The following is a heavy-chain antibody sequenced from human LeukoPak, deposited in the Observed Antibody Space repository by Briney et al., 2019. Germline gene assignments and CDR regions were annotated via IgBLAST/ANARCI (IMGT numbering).Heavy chain of an antibody. J-gene: IGHJ5*02. CDR2: ISTGNGNT. Sequence: ASVKVSCKASGDTFIRYGISWVRQAPGQGLEWMGWISTGNGNTNYGQKFQGRVTMTTDTSTGTAYMELRSLRSDDTAIYYCAKDWHILTGRNCFDPWGQGTLVTVSS. V-gene: IGHV1-18*01. CDR1: GDTFIRYG. CDR3: AKDWHILTGRNCFDP. D-gene: IGHD3-9*01.